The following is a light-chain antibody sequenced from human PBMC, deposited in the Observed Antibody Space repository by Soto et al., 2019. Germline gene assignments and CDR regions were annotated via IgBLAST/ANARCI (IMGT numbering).Light chain of an antibody. CDR3: QQYGTSPIT. J-gene: IGKJ5*01. V-gene: IGKV3D-20*01. CDR1: QSVRSSY. CDR2: DAS. Sequence: EIVMTPSPATLSVSPGERATLSCGASQSVRSSYLAWYQQKPGLAPRFLIYDASSRATGIPDRFSGSGSGTDFTLTISRLEPEDFAVYYCQQYGTSPITFGQGTRLEIK.